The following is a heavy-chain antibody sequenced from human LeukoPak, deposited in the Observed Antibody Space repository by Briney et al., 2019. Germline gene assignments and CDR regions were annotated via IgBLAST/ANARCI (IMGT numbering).Heavy chain of an antibody. CDR1: GGSFSGYY. J-gene: IGHJ6*03. CDR3: ARENGYNFYMDV. CDR2: INHSGST. Sequence: PSETLSLTCAVYGGSFSGYYWSWIRQPPGKGLEWIGEINHSGSTNYNPSLKSRVTISVDTSKNQFSLKLSSVTAADTAVYYCARENGYNFYMDVWGKGTTVTVSS. D-gene: IGHD2-8*01. V-gene: IGHV4-34*01.